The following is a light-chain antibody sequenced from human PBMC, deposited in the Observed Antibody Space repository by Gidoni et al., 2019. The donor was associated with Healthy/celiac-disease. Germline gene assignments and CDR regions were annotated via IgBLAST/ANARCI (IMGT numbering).Light chain of an antibody. V-gene: IGLV2-14*03. Sequence: QSALTQPASVSGSPGQSITISCTGTSSAVGGYNYVSWYQQHPGKAPKLMIYDVSNRPPGVSNRFSGSKSGNTASLTISGLQAEDEADYYCSSYTSSSTVVFGGGTKLTV. CDR3: SSYTSSSTVV. J-gene: IGLJ2*01. CDR2: DVS. CDR1: SSAVGGYNY.